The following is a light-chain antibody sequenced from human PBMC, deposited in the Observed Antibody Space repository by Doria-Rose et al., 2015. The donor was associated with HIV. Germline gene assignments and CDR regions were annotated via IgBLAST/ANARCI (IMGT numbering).Light chain of an antibody. CDR2: DAS. Sequence: RVTITCRASQAISSALGWYQQRPGKPPKLLIYDASTLESGVPSRFSGSGVGTDFTLIISSLQPEDFATYYCQQYYSPPWTFGQGTKVEIK. J-gene: IGKJ1*01. CDR3: QQYYSPPWT. V-gene: IGKV1-13*02. CDR1: QAISSA.